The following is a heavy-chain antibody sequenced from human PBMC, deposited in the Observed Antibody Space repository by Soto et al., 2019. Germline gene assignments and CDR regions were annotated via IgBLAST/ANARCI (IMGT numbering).Heavy chain of an antibody. CDR2: IYYSGNT. D-gene: IGHD1-26*01. Sequence: QLQLQESGPGLVKPSETLSLTCTVSGGSISSSTYYWGWIRQPPGKGLEWIGSIYYSGNTHSNPSLKSRVTMSVDTSKSQSSLKVSSVTAADTAVYYCARSPLRDGSHSFPRTFDYWGQGTMVTVSS. CDR1: GGSISSSTYY. J-gene: IGHJ4*02. CDR3: ARSPLRDGSHSFPRTFDY. V-gene: IGHV4-39*01.